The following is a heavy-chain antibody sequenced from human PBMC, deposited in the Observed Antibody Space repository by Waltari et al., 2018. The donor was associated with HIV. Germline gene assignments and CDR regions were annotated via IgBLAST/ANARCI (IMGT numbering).Heavy chain of an antibody. CDR1: GGDFSDYG. CDR2: IIPYFGFA. J-gene: IGHJ4*02. CDR3: ARGTFYDDEVGAHRYRPFDA. D-gene: IGHD3-16*01. Sequence: QVRLVQSGPAVKRPGSSVRVSCKSSGGDFSDYGISWLRPAPGQGLQWMGEIIPYFGFANTAETLRARVSIEADESKNTVYLELRSLTVQDSATYFCARGTFYDDEVGAHRYRPFDAWGQGTPVSVSS. V-gene: IGHV1-69*01.